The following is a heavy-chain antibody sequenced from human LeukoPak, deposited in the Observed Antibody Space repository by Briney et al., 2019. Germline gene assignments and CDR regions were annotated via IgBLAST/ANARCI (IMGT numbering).Heavy chain of an antibody. V-gene: IGHV3-7*03. Sequence: GGSLRLSCAASGFTFSSYWMSWVRQAPGKGLEWVANIKQDGSEKYYVDSVKGRFTISRDNAKNSLYLQMNSLRAEDTAVYYCATRHDYDFWSGYLNPQNYYFDYWGQGTLVTVSS. CDR1: GFTFSSYW. CDR3: ATRHDYDFWSGYLNPQNYYFDY. CDR2: IKQDGSEK. D-gene: IGHD3-3*01. J-gene: IGHJ4*02.